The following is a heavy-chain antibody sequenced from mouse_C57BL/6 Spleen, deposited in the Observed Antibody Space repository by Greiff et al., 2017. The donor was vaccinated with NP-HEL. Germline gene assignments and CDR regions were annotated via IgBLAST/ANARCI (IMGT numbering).Heavy chain of an antibody. V-gene: IGHV1-9*01. Sequence: QVQLQQSGAELMKPGASVKLSCKATGYTFTGYWIEWVKQRPGHGLEWIGEILPGRGSTNYTEKFKGKATFTADTSSNTAYMQLSSLTTEDSAIYYCARRYYGSSYNYFDYWGQGTTLTVSS. CDR1: GYTFTGYW. J-gene: IGHJ2*01. CDR3: ARRYYGSSYNYFDY. D-gene: IGHD1-1*01. CDR2: ILPGRGST.